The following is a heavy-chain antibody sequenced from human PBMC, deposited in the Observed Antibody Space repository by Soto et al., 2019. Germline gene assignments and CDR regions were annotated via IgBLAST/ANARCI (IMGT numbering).Heavy chain of an antibody. J-gene: IGHJ6*02. CDR3: AKTIQLSLLNYYYGMDV. Sequence: HPGGSLRLSCAASGFTFSSYGMHWVRQAPGKGLEWVAVISYDGSNKYYADSVKGRFTISRDNSKNTLYLQMNSLRAEDTAVYYCAKTIQLSLLNYYYGMDVWGQGTTVTVSS. D-gene: IGHD5-18*01. V-gene: IGHV3-30*18. CDR1: GFTFSSYG. CDR2: ISYDGSNK.